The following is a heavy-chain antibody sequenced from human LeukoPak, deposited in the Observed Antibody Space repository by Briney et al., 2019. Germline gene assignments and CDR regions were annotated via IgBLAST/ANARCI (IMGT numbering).Heavy chain of an antibody. Sequence: GGSLRLSCAASGFSFSSYAMSWVRQAPGKGLEWVSGISGSGGNKYYADSVKGRFTTSRDNSKNTLYLQMNSLRAEDTAVYYCAKPKEYSSSPPFDYWGQGTLVTVSS. CDR2: ISGSGGNK. J-gene: IGHJ4*02. V-gene: IGHV3-23*01. CDR3: AKPKEYSSSPPFDY. CDR1: GFSFSSYA. D-gene: IGHD6-6*01.